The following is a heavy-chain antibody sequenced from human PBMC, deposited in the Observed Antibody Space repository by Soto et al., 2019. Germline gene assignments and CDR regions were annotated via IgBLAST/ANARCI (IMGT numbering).Heavy chain of an antibody. Sequence: EVQLVESGGGLVQPGGSLTLSCAASGITFRSYDMHWVRQPPGTGLKWISYISADAFGTYYADSVMGRFTISRDNASNSLSLQMNRLRVDDTAIYYWVREPHEPLPADVLRVTRWGQGTQVTGSS. D-gene: IGHD3-3*01. CDR3: VREPHEPLPADVLRVTR. J-gene: IGHJ4*02. V-gene: IGHV3-48*03. CDR1: GITFRSYD. CDR2: ISADAFGT.